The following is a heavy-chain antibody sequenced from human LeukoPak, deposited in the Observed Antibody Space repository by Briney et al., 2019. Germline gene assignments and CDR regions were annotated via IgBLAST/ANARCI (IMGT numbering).Heavy chain of an antibody. J-gene: IGHJ4*02. Sequence: GGSLRLSCAASGFTFSDYYMSWIRQAPGKGLEWVSYISSSSSYTNYADSVKGRFTTSRDNAKNSLYLQMNSLRAEDTAVYYCARGGGGDSGYDSNFDYWGQGTLVTVSS. D-gene: IGHD5-12*01. V-gene: IGHV3-11*06. CDR3: ARGGGGDSGYDSNFDY. CDR1: GFTFSDYY. CDR2: ISSSSSYT.